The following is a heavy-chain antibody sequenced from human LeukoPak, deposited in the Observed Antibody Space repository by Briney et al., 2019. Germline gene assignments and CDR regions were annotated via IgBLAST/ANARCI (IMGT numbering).Heavy chain of an antibody. V-gene: IGHV3-30-3*01. CDR2: LSYDGSSE. CDR3: ARDRSGTYRNWVSLDY. D-gene: IGHD1-26*01. Sequence: GSLRLSCAASGLTLNYYYMHWVCQAPGKGLEWVAALSYDGSSEYYADSVKGRFTISRDDLKKTLYLQMNSLRAEDTAVFYCARDRSGTYRNWVSLDYWGQRTLVTVSS. J-gene: IGHJ4*02. CDR1: GLTLNYYY.